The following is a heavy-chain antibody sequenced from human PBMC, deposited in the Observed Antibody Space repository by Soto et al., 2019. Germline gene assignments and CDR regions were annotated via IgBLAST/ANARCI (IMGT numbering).Heavy chain of an antibody. J-gene: IGHJ2*01. Sequence: EVQLLESGGGLVQPGGSLRLSCAGSGFTFINYAMNGVRHAPGKGLERVSSISGGGDATFFPDSVRGRFTFSRDNSKHTVTLQMNSLGGDDKAVYYCARKILESTPRPEYWYFELWGRGTVVTVSS. V-gene: IGHV3-23*01. CDR2: ISGGGDAT. CDR3: ARKILESTPRPEYWYFEL. D-gene: IGHD3-3*01. CDR1: GFTFINYA.